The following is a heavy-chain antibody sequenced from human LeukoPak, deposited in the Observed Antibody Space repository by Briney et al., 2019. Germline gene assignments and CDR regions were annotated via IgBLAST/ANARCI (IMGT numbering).Heavy chain of an antibody. CDR2: INWNGGSV. D-gene: IGHD3-22*01. V-gene: IGHV3-9*01. CDR3: AKDVYNYYDTSGYYS. J-gene: IGHJ4*02. Sequence: GGSLRLSCVASGFSFDDYAMHWVRQAPGKGLEWVSGINWNGGSVGYADSVKGRFTISRDNAKNSPYLQMNSLRAEDTALYYCAKDVYNYYDTSGYYSWGQGTQVTVSS. CDR1: GFSFDDYA.